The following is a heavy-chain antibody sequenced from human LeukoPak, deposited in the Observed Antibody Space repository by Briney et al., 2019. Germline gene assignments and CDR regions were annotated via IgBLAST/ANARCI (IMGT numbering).Heavy chain of an antibody. CDR2: IYYSGST. CDR3: ARDRYCSSTSCPPDYYYMDV. J-gene: IGHJ6*03. CDR1: GGSISSSSYY. D-gene: IGHD2-2*01. Sequence: SETLSLTCTVSGGSISSSSYYWGWIRQPPGKGLEWIGSIYYSGSTYYNPSLKSRVTISVDTSKNQFSLKLSSVTAADTAVYYCARDRYCSSTSCPPDYYYMDVWGKGTTVTVSS. V-gene: IGHV4-39*07.